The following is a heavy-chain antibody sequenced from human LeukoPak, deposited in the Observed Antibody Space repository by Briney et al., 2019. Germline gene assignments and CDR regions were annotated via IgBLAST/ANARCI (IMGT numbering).Heavy chain of an antibody. CDR2: IYYSGST. D-gene: IGHD7-27*01. V-gene: IGHV4-59*01. J-gene: IGHJ3*02. CDR3: ARALGMGSAFDI. Sequence: PSETLSLTCTVSGGSISSYYWSWIRQPPGKGLEWIGYIYYSGSTNYNPSLKSRVTISVDTSKNQFSLKLSSVTAADTAVYYCARALGMGSAFDIWGQGTMVTVSS. CDR1: GGSISSYY.